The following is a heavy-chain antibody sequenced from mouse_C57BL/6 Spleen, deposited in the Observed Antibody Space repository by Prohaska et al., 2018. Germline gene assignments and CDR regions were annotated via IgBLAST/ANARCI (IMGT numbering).Heavy chain of an antibody. CDR2: IDPSDSYT. Sequence: QVQLQQPGAELVKPGASVKLSCKASGYTFTSYWMQWVKQRPGQGLEWIGEIDPSDSYTNYNQKCKGKATLTVDTSSSTAYMQLSSLTSEDSAVYYCARLHWYFDVWGTGTTVTVSS. J-gene: IGHJ1*03. CDR1: GYTFTSYW. V-gene: IGHV1-50*01. CDR3: ARLHWYFDV.